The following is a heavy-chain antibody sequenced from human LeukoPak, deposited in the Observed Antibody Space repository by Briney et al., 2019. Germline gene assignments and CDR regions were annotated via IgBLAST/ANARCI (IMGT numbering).Heavy chain of an antibody. CDR1: GFTFSDYY. CDR3: ASSIVADGTSPFDY. V-gene: IGHV3-11*04. D-gene: IGHD6-13*01. J-gene: IGHJ4*02. CDR2: IGSSGSSK. Sequence: GGSLRLSCAASGFTFSDYYMSWIRQAPGKGLEWVSYIGSSGSSKHYADSVKGRFTISRDNAKNSLYLQMNSLRAEDTAVYYCASSIVADGTSPFDYWGQGTLVTVSS.